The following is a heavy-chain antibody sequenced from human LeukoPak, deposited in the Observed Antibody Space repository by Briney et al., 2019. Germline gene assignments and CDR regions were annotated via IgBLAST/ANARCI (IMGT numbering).Heavy chain of an antibody. CDR1: GFTFSSYA. V-gene: IGHV3-23*01. CDR2: ISGSGGST. D-gene: IGHD2-2*01. Sequence: GGSLRLSCAASGFTFSSYAMSWVRQAPGKGLEWVSAISGSGGSTYYADSVKGRFTISRDNSKNTLYLQMNSLRAEDTAVYYCARGTGSGVPAAMGYWGQGTLVTVSS. CDR3: ARGTGSGVPAAMGY. J-gene: IGHJ4*02.